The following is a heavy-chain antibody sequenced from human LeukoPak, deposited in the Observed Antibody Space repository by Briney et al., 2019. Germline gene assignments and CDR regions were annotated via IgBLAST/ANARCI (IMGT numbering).Heavy chain of an antibody. V-gene: IGHV1-69*06. CDR3: ARDQCSGGSCYSGY. CDR1: GGTFSNYA. J-gene: IGHJ4*02. D-gene: IGHD2-15*01. Sequence: VASVKVSRKASGGTFSNYAISWVRQAPGQGLEWMGGMIPISSTAKYVEKFQGRVTITADKSTSTAYMELSSLRSEDTAVYYCARDQCSGGSCYSGYWGQGTLVTVSS. CDR2: MIPISSTA.